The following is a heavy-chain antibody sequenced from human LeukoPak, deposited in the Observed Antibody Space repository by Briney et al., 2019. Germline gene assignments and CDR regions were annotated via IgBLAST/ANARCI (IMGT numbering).Heavy chain of an antibody. CDR2: ISYDGSNK. D-gene: IGHD3-10*01. Sequence: GGSLRLSCAASGFTFSSYGMHWVRQAPGKGLEWVAVISYDGSNKYYADSVKGRFTISRDNSKNTLYLQMNSLRAEDTAVYYCARVSHGSGSYYPFDYWGQGTLVTVSS. CDR3: ARVSHGSGSYYPFDY. V-gene: IGHV3-30*03. J-gene: IGHJ4*02. CDR1: GFTFSSYG.